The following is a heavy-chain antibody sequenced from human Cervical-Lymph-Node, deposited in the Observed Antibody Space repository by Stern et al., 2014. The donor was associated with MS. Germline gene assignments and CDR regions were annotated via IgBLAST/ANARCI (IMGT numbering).Heavy chain of an antibody. D-gene: IGHD2-21*01. CDR1: GFTFSDHY. CDR2: ISGSGCSV. V-gene: IGHV3-11*01. J-gene: IGHJ4*02. Sequence: VQLLESGGGLVKPGGSLRLSCVASGFTFSDHYMSWIRQAPGKGLEWVTYISGSGCSVNYADSVKGRFTISRDNAKDSLYLQMNSLRAEDTAVYYCSREPRLTDYWGQGTLVSVSS. CDR3: SREPRLTDY.